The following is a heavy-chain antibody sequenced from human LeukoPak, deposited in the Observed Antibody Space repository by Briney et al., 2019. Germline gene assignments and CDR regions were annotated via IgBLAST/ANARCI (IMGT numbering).Heavy chain of an antibody. D-gene: IGHD1-26*01. J-gene: IGHJ3*02. V-gene: IGHV3-48*01. CDR1: GFSFSGYS. Sequence: GGSLRLSCAASGFSFSGYSMNWVRQAPGKGLEWLSYISPTNTPSYADSVEGRFTISRDNAKNSLYLQMNSLRAGDTAVYYCAREFSEGAFDIWGQGTMVTVSS. CDR3: AREFSEGAFDI. CDR2: ISPTNTP.